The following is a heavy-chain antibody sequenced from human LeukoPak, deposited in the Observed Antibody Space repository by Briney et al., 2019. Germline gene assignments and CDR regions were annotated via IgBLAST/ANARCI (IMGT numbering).Heavy chain of an antibody. Sequence: ASVKVSCKASGYTFTSYYIHWVRQAPGQGLEWMGIINPSGGSTSYAQKFQGRVTMTRDTSTSTVYMELSSLRSEDTAVYYCARDSELNYYGSGSTLDYWGQGTLVTVSS. J-gene: IGHJ4*02. V-gene: IGHV1-46*01. CDR2: INPSGGST. CDR3: ARDSELNYYGSGSTLDY. CDR1: GYTFTSYY. D-gene: IGHD3-10*01.